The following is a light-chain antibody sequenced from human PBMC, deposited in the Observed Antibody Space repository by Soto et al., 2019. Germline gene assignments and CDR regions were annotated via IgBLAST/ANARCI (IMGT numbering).Light chain of an antibody. V-gene: IGKV1-5*03. CDR3: QQYDNDSWT. CDR2: KAS. J-gene: IGKJ1*01. Sequence: DIQMTQSPSTLSASVGDRVIITCRASQSISSWLAWYQQKPGKAPNLLIYKASTLKSGVLSRFSGSGSGTEFTLTITRLQPDDFATYHCQQYDNDSWTFGQGTKVEIK. CDR1: QSISSW.